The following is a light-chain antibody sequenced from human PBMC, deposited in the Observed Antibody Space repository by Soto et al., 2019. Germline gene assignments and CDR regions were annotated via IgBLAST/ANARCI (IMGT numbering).Light chain of an antibody. CDR2: EVN. Sequence: ALTQPPSVSGSPGQSVTISCTGTSSDVGSYNRVSWYQQPPGTAPKLMIYEVNNRPSGVPDRFSGSKSGNTASLTISGLQAEDEADYYCTSFTSSSTLVFGGGTKLTVL. CDR3: TSFTSSSTLV. V-gene: IGLV2-18*02. CDR1: SSDVGSYNR. J-gene: IGLJ2*01.